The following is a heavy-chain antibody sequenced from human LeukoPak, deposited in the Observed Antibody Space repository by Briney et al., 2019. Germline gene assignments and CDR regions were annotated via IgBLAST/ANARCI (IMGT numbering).Heavy chain of an antibody. D-gene: IGHD3-10*01. V-gene: IGHV1-46*01. J-gene: IGHJ4*02. CDR1: GYTFTSYY. CDR3: ATQYGSDAYYFDY. CDR2: INPSGGST. Sequence: ASVKVSCKASGYTFTSYYMHWVRQAPGQWLEWMGIINPSGGSTSYAQKFQGRVTMTRDTSTSTVYMELSSLRSEDTAVYYCATQYGSDAYYFDYWGQGTLVTVSS.